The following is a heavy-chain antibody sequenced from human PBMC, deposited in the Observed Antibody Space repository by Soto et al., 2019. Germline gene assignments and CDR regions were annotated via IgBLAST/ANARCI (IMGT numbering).Heavy chain of an antibody. CDR2: ISAYNGNT. CDR3: ARDNIVLMWHSAFDI. CDR1: GYTFTSYG. D-gene: IGHD2-8*01. V-gene: IGHV1-18*01. J-gene: IGHJ3*02. Sequence: QVQLVQSGAEVKKPGASVKVSCKASGYTFTSYGISWVRQAPGQGLEWMGWISAYNGNTNYAQKLQGRVTMTTDTSTSTADMELRSLRSDDTAVYYCARDNIVLMWHSAFDIWGQGTMVTVSS.